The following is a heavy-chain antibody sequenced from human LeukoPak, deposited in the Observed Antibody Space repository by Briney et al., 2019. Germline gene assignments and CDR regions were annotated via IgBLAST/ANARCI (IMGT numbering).Heavy chain of an antibody. D-gene: IGHD3-3*01. Sequence: GGSLRLSCAASGFTFSDYYMSWIRQAPGKGLEWVSYISSSGSTIYYADSVKGRFTISRDNAKNSLYLQMNSLRAEDTAVYYCARAVDSAFWSGYIGPFDYWGQGTLVTVSS. CDR1: GFTFSDYY. V-gene: IGHV3-11*01. CDR3: ARAVDSAFWSGYIGPFDY. J-gene: IGHJ4*02. CDR2: ISSSGSTI.